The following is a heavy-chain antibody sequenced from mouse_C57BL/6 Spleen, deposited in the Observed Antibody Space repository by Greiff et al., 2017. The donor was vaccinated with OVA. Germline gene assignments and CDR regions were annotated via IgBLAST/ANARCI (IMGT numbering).Heavy chain of an antibody. Sequence: QVQLKESGAELVKPGASVKLSCKASGYTFTSYWMRWVKQRPGRGLEWIGRIDPNSGGTKYNEKFKSKATLTVDKPSSTAYMQLSSLTSEDSAVYYCASSAFITTVVATDYFDYWGQGTTLTVSS. D-gene: IGHD1-1*01. V-gene: IGHV1-72*01. CDR1: GYTFTSYW. J-gene: IGHJ2*01. CDR3: ASSAFITTVVATDYFDY. CDR2: IDPNSGGT.